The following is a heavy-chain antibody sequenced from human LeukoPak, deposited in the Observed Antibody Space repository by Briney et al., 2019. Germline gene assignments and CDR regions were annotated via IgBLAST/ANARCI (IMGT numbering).Heavy chain of an antibody. CDR1: GFTFSSYW. J-gene: IGHJ4*02. CDR2: INSDGGST. V-gene: IGHV3-74*01. Sequence: GGSLRLSCAASGFTFSSYWMHWVRQAPGKGLVWVSRINSDGGSTSYADSVKGRFTISRDDAKNTLYLQMNSLRAEDTAVYYCASLSGSYYDFDYWGQGTLVTVSS. CDR3: ASLSGSYYDFDY. D-gene: IGHD1-26*01.